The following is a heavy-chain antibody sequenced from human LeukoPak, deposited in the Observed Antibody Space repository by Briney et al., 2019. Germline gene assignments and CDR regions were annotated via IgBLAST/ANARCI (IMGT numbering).Heavy chain of an antibody. D-gene: IGHD6-13*01. V-gene: IGHV4-30-2*01. CDR1: GGSISSGGYY. J-gene: IGHJ4*02. CDR2: IYHSGST. Sequence: SQTLSLTCTVSGGSISSGGYYWSWIRQPPGKGLEWIGYIYHSGSTYYNPSLKSRVTISVDRSKNQFSLKLSSVTAADTAVYNCARGGSSPDYWGQGTLVTVSS. CDR3: ARGGSSPDY.